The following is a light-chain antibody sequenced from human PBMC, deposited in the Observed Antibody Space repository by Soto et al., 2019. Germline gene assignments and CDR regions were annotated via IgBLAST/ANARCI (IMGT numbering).Light chain of an antibody. CDR2: GAS. V-gene: IGKV3-20*01. Sequence: EIVLTQSPGTLSLSPGERATLSCRASQSVSNNYLAWYQQKPGQAPRLLIYGASSRATGIPDRFSGSGSGTDFSLTISRLEPEDFAVYYCQQYHNWPITFGQGTRLEN. J-gene: IGKJ5*01. CDR1: QSVSNNY. CDR3: QQYHNWPIT.